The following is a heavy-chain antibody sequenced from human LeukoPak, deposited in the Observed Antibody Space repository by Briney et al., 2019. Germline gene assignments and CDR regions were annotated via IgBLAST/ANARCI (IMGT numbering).Heavy chain of an antibody. CDR1: GFTFSSYA. D-gene: IGHD4-17*01. J-gene: IGHJ6*02. CDR2: IKQDGSEK. CDR3: ARPMTTVKLYYYYGMDV. Sequence: QSGGSLRLSCAASGFTFSSYAMSWVRQAPGKGLEWVANIKQDGSEKYYVDSVKGRFTISRDNAKNSLYLQMNSLRAEDTAVYYCARPMTTVKLYYYYGMDVWGQGTTVTVSS. V-gene: IGHV3-7*03.